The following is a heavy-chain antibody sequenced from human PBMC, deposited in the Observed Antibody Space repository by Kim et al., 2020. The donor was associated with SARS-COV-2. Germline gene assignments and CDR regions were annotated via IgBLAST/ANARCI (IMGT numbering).Heavy chain of an antibody. V-gene: IGHV1-69*01. Sequence: KVQGRVTITADESTNTAYMELSSLKSQDTAVYYCASIRDGYNNYYFYGMDVWGQGTAVTVSS. D-gene: IGHD5-12*01. J-gene: IGHJ6*02. CDR3: ASIRDGYNNYYFYGMDV.